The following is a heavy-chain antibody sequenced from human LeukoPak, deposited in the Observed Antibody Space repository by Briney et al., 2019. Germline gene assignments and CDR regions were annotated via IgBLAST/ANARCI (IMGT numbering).Heavy chain of an antibody. CDR3: ATSPTIKGGFDS. V-gene: IGHV3-74*01. Sequence: GGSLRLSCAVSGFTVSSCCLHWVRQAPGKESVWVSRFDSDGTTTTYSDSVKGRFTISRDVAKNTVYLQMNSLKAEDTAVYYCATSPTIKGGFDSWGQGTLVTVSS. CDR2: FDSDGTTT. J-gene: IGHJ4*02. CDR1: GFTVSSCC. D-gene: IGHD4/OR15-4a*01.